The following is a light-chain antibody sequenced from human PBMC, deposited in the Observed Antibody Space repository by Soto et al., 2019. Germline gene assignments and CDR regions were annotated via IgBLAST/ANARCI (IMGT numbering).Light chain of an antibody. J-gene: IGKJ1*01. CDR1: QSIGNW. CDR2: DAS. CDR3: QQYNSYSWT. V-gene: IGKV1-5*01. Sequence: MTQSPATLSVSPGERATLSCRASQSIGNWLAWYQQKPGKAPKLLIYDASSLESGVPSRFSGSGSGTEFTLTISSLQPDDFATYYCQQYNSYSWTFGQGAKVDI.